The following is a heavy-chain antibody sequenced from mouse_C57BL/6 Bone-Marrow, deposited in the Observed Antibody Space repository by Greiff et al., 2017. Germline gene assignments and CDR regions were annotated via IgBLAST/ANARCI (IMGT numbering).Heavy chain of an antibody. D-gene: IGHD3-1*01. V-gene: IGHV5-12*01. CDR1: GFTFSDYY. CDR2: ISNGGGST. J-gene: IGHJ2*01. CDR3: ARQGGYMWYYFDY. Sequence: EVQLVESGGGLVQPGGSLKLSCAASGFTFSDYYMYWVRQTPEKRLEWVAYISNGGGSTYYPDTVKGRFTISRDNAKNTLYLQMSRLKSEDTAMYYCARQGGYMWYYFDYWGQGTTLTVSS.